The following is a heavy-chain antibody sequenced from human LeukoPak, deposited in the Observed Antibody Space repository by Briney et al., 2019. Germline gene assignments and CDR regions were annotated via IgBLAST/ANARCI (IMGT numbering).Heavy chain of an antibody. CDR3: ARAVAGTRNALDI. D-gene: IGHD6-19*01. Sequence: GGSLRLSCTTSGFTFTDYWMTWVRQAPGKGLEWVANINQDGSKKFYVDSVKGRFTISRDNAKNALYLQMNSLRAEDTGVYYCARAVAGTRNALDIWGQGTMVTVSS. J-gene: IGHJ3*02. CDR1: GFTFTDYW. V-gene: IGHV3-7*01. CDR2: INQDGSKK.